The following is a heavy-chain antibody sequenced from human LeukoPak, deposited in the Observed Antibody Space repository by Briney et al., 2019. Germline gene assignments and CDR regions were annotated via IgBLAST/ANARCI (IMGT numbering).Heavy chain of an antibody. J-gene: IGHJ4*02. CDR3: GRDSLGGDY. CDR2: IWNDGSKK. Sequence: GGSLRLSCAASGFSFSTFGMHWARRAPGKGLEWAAVIWNDGSKKFYAESVKGRFTISRDNSQNTLYLQMNRLRAEDTAVYYCGRDSLGGDYWDQGTLVTVSS. D-gene: IGHD3-16*01. V-gene: IGHV3-33*08. CDR1: GFSFSTFG.